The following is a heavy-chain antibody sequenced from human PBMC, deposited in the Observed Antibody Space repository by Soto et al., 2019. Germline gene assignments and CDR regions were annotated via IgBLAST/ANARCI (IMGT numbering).Heavy chain of an antibody. J-gene: IGHJ6*02. Sequence: GASVKVSCKASGYTFTSYVISWVLQAPGQGLEWMGWISAYNGNTNYAQKLQGRVTMTTDTSTSTAYMELRSLRSDDTAVYYCARDRRWAAGGTVGYGMDVWGQGTTVTVSS. CDR2: ISAYNGNT. CDR3: ARDRRWAAGGTVGYGMDV. D-gene: IGHD6-13*01. V-gene: IGHV1-18*04. CDR1: GYTFTSYV.